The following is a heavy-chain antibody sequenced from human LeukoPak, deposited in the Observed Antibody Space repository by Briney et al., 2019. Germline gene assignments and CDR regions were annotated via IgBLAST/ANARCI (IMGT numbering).Heavy chain of an antibody. V-gene: IGHV1-2*02. CDR2: INPRIDET. CDR3: ATEGSYFLTSFDH. Sequence: GASVRVSCKTSGYTFTAYHIHWMRLAPGQGLEWMGWINPRIDETTFAPKFQGRVAMTTDTPLTTAYMELSSLTSDDTAVYFCATEGSYFLTSFDHWGLGTLVTVSS. D-gene: IGHD3-10*01. CDR1: GYTFTAYH. J-gene: IGHJ4*02.